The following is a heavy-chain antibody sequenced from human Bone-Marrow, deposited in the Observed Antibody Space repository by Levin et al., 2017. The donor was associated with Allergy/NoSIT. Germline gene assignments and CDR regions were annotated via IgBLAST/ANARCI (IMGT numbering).Heavy chain of an antibody. CDR3: ARWRTGSGSYHTRYLDD. D-gene: IGHD3-10*01. J-gene: IGHJ4*02. CDR2: INPDSGGT. CDR1: GYTFTGYY. V-gene: IGHV1-2*02. Sequence: GESLKISCKASGYTFTGYYMHWVRQAPGQGLEWMGRINPDSGGTNYAQKFQGRVTMTRDTSISTAYMELSRLRSDDTAVYYCARWRTGSGSYHTRYLDDWGQGTLVSVSS.